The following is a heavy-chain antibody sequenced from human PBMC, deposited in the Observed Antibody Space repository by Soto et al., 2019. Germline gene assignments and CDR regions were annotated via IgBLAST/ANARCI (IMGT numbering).Heavy chain of an antibody. CDR3: ARIEGRYCSSTSCYAYDYYCVDV. CDR1: GVTFSSCV. V-gene: IGHV3-23*01. Sequence: PGGSVRLSCGASGVTFSSCVMTWVRQAPGKGLEWVSCITDSGTGTYYADSVKGRFTISRDNSKNTMYLQMNSLRAEDTAVYYCARIEGRYCSSTSCYAYDYYCVDVWGKGTRFTVSS. J-gene: IGHJ6*03. CDR2: ITDSGTGT. D-gene: IGHD2-2*01.